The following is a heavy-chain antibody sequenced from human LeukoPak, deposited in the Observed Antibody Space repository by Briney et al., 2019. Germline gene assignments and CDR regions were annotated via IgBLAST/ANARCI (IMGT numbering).Heavy chain of an antibody. J-gene: IGHJ4*02. D-gene: IGHD3-22*01. V-gene: IGHV4-30-2*01. Sequence: PSETLSLTCAVSGGSISSGGYSWSWIRQPPGKGLEWIGYIYHSGSTYYNPSLKSRVTISVDRSKNQFSLKLSSVTAADTAVYYCARDYYDSSGYHYFDYWGQGTLVTVSS. CDR3: ARDYYDSSGYHYFDY. CDR2: IYHSGST. CDR1: GGSISSGGYS.